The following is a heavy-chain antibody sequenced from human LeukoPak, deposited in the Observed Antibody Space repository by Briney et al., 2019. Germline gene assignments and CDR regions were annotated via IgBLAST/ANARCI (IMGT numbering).Heavy chain of an antibody. CDR1: GFTFSNAW. D-gene: IGHD4-17*01. CDR2: IKSKTDGGTT. V-gene: IGHV3-15*01. J-gene: IGHJ4*02. Sequence: GGSLRLSCAASGFTFSNAWMSWVRQAPGKGLEWVGRIKSKTDGGTTDYAAPVKGRFTISRDDSKNTLYLQMNSLRPDDTAVYYCANEIRPNDYWGQGTLVTVSS. CDR3: ANEIRPNDY.